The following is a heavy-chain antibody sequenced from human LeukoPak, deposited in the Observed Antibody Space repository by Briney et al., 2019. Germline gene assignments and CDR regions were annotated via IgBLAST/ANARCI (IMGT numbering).Heavy chain of an antibody. Sequence: PSQTLSLTCTVSGGSISSGGYYWSWIRQHPGKGLEWIGYIYYSGSTYYNPSPKSRVTISVDTSKNQFSLKLSSVTAADTAVYYCARIAAAAGPVDYWGQGTLVTVSS. CDR2: IYYSGST. CDR1: GGSISSGGYY. CDR3: ARIAAAAGPVDY. V-gene: IGHV4-31*03. D-gene: IGHD6-13*01. J-gene: IGHJ4*02.